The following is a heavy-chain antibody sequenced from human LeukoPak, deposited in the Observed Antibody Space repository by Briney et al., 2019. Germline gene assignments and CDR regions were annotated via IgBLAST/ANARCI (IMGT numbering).Heavy chain of an antibody. CDR2: ISSSGSTI. D-gene: IGHD6-19*01. V-gene: IGHV3-11*01. CDR1: GFTFSDDY. Sequence: PGGSLRLSCAASGFTFSDDYMSWIRQAPGKGLEWVSYISSSGSTIYYADSVKGRFTISRDNAKNSLYLQMNSLRAEDTAVYYCARSRSSGWSRYYFDYWGQGTLVTVSS. CDR3: ARSRSSGWSRYYFDY. J-gene: IGHJ4*02.